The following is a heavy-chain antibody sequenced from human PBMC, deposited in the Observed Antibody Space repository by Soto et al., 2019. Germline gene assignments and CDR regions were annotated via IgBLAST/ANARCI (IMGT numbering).Heavy chain of an antibody. J-gene: IGHJ4*02. D-gene: IGHD5-18*01. CDR1: GFSLTTRGVG. Sequence: QITLKESGPTLVKPTQTLTLTCTFSGFSLTTRGVGVGWIRQPPGKALEWLALIYWDDDEGYSPSLKSRLTITKDTPKNQVVLTMTSMDPVDTATYYCAHRPRGYSYHFDYWGQGTLVTVSS. CDR3: AHRPRGYSYHFDY. V-gene: IGHV2-5*02. CDR2: IYWDDDE.